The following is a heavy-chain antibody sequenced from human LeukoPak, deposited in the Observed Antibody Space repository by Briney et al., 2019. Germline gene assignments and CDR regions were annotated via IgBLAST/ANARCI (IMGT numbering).Heavy chain of an antibody. Sequence: SETLSLTCTVSGGSISSGSYYWSWIRQPAGKGLEWIGRIYTSGSTNYNPSLKSRVTISVDTSKNQFSLKLSSVTAADTAVYYCARARRTYCSSTSCYGYFDYWGQGTLVTVSS. CDR2: IYTSGST. CDR1: GGSISSGSYY. CDR3: ARARRTYCSSTSCYGYFDY. J-gene: IGHJ4*02. D-gene: IGHD2-2*01. V-gene: IGHV4-61*02.